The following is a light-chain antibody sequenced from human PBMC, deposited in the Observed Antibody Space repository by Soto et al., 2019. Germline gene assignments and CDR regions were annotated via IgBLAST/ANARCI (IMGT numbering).Light chain of an antibody. CDR3: QSYDSSLSGYV. CDR2: GNS. CDR1: SSNIGAGYD. V-gene: IGLV1-40*01. Sequence: QSVLTQPPSVSGAPGQRVTISCTGSSSNIGAGYDVHWYRQLPGTAPKLLIYGNSNRPSGVPDRFSGSKSGTSASLAITGLXAEDEADYYWQSYDSSLSGYVFGTGTKVTVL. J-gene: IGLJ1*01.